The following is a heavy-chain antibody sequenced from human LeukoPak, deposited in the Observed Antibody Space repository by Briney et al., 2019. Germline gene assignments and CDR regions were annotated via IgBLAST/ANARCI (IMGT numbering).Heavy chain of an antibody. V-gene: IGHV3-23*01. CDR2: ISGSGANT. J-gene: IGHJ4*02. CDR3: AKGRALEVVAAFNY. D-gene: IGHD2-15*01. Sequence: GESLRLSCAASGFTFSSYAMGWVRQAPGRGLEWVSAISGSGANTYYADSVKGRFTISRDNSKNTLYLQMNSLRADDTAVYYCAKGRALEVVAAFNYWGQGTVVTVSS. CDR1: GFTFSSYA.